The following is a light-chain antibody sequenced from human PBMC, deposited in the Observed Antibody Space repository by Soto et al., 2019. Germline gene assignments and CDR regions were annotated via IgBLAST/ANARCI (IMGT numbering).Light chain of an antibody. CDR1: SSDVGGYNY. V-gene: IGLV2-8*01. CDR2: EVN. CDR3: SSYAGSTNV. Sequence: QSALTQPPSASGSPGQSVAISCTGTSSDVGGYNYVSWYQQHPGKAPKLMIYEVNKRPSGVPDRFSGSKSGNTASLTVSRLQAEDEADYYCSSYAGSTNVFGTGTKVTVL. J-gene: IGLJ1*01.